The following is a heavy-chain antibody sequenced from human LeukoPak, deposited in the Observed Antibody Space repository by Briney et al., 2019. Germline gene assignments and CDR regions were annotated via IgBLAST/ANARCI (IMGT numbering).Heavy chain of an antibody. D-gene: IGHD6-19*01. Sequence: SDTLSLTCTVSGGSISSYYWSWIRQPPGKGLEWIGYIYYSGSTNYNPSLKSRVTISVDTSKNQFSLKLSSVTAADTAVYYCARGSSGWFSPLDYWGQGTLVTVSS. CDR2: IYYSGST. V-gene: IGHV4-59*01. CDR1: GGSISSYY. CDR3: ARGSSGWFSPLDY. J-gene: IGHJ4*02.